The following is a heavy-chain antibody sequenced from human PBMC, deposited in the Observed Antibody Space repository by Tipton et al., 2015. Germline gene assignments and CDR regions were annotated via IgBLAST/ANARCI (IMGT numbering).Heavy chain of an antibody. Sequence: QSGPEVKKPGASVKVSCKASRYTFTDYNIHWVRQAPGQGLEWMGWINPNSGGTNYAQNFQGRVTMTRDTSTSTVYMELSSLRSEDTAVYYCARESSGHYSCLDYWGQGTLVTVSS. J-gene: IGHJ4*02. CDR3: ARESSGHYSCLDY. D-gene: IGHD3-22*01. CDR1: RYTFTDYN. CDR2: INPNSGGT. V-gene: IGHV1-2*02.